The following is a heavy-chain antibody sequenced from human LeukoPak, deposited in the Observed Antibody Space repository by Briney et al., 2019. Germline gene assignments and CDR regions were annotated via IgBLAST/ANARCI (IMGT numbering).Heavy chain of an antibody. D-gene: IGHD3-16*02. CDR2: FDPEDGET. Sequence: ASVKVSCKVSGYTLTELSMHWVRQAPGKGLEWMGGFDPEDGETIYAQKFQGRVTMTEDTSTDTAYMELSSLRSEDTAVYYCATVRGMITFEGVIPYYFDYWGQGTLVTVSS. CDR1: GYTLTELS. J-gene: IGHJ4*02. V-gene: IGHV1-24*01. CDR3: ATVRGMITFEGVIPYYFDY.